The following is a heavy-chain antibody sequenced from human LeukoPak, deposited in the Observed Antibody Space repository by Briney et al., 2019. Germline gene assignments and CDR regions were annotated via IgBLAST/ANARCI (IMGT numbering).Heavy chain of an antibody. CDR1: GYTFTDYD. V-gene: IGHV1-2*02. D-gene: IGHD1-26*01. J-gene: IGHJ4*02. Sequence: ASVKVSCKASGYTFTDYDINWVRQASGQGLEWMGWMNPTSGNTGYAQKFQGRVTMTRDTTISTAYMELSRLRSDDTAVYYCARSGRGTYYYFDLWGQGTLVTVSS. CDR2: MNPTSGNT. CDR3: ARSGRGTYYYFDL.